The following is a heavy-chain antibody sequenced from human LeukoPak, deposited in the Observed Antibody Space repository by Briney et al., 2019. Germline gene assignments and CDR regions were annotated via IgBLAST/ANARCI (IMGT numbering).Heavy chain of an antibody. CDR2: IYYSGST. Sequence: SETLSLTCTVSGGSISSYYWSWIRQPPGKGLEWIGYIYYSGSTNYNPSLKSRVTISVDTSKNQFSLNLSSVTAADTAVYYCARADYYYYYYYDVWGKGTTVTVSS. J-gene: IGHJ6*03. CDR1: GGSISSYY. V-gene: IGHV4-59*01. CDR3: ARADYYYYYYYDV.